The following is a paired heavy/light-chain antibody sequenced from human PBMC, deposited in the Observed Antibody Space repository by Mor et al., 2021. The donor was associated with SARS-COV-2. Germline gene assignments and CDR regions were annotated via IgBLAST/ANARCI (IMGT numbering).Light chain of an antibody. CDR3: QQYGGSPPWT. J-gene: IGKJ1*01. Sequence: EIVLTQSPGTLSLSPGERATLSCRASQSVTSGYLAWFQQKPGQAPRLLIYGISDRATGIPDRFRGSGSGTDFTLTISRLDPEDSAVYYCQQYGGSPPWTFGQGTKVEIK. V-gene: IGKV3-20*01. CDR1: QSVTSGY. CDR2: GIS.
Heavy chain of an antibody. V-gene: IGHV3-23*01. CDR1: GFTFTLYA. CDR3: VKDRTSPWGWFDP. Sequence: EVQLLESGGDLVQPGGSLRLSCAASGFTFTLYALSWVRQAPGKGLEWVSGISASGDTTYYTDSVKGRFTISRDNSKNTLYLQMHSLRGEDTALYYCVKDRTSPWGWFDPWGQGTRVTVSS. D-gene: IGHD7-27*01. CDR2: ISASGDTT. J-gene: IGHJ5*02.